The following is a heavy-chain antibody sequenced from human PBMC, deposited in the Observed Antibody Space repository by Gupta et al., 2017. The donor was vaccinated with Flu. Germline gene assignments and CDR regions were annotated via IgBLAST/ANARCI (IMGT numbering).Heavy chain of an antibody. J-gene: IGHJ4*02. Sequence: SQFTFSSYDMNWVRQAPGKGLEWVASISSSSSYIYYADSVKGRFTISRDNAHNSMFLQMDSLRAEDTAVYYCVRDHSTPWRKGNYFDSWGQGTLVTV. CDR3: VRDHSTPWRKGNYFDS. CDR1: QFTFSSYD. D-gene: IGHD3-10*01. CDR2: ISSSSSYI. V-gene: IGHV3-21*01.